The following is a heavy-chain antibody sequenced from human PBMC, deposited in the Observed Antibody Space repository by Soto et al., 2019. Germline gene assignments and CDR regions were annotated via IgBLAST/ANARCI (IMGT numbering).Heavy chain of an antibody. CDR3: ARDASVVVVAATPFDI. D-gene: IGHD2-15*01. Sequence: ASVKVSCKASGYTFTSYGISWVRQAPGQGLEWMEWISAYNGNTNYAQKHQGRVTMTTDTSTSTAYMELRSLRSDDTAVYYCARDASVVVVAATPFDIWGQGTMVTVSS. J-gene: IGHJ3*02. CDR2: ISAYNGNT. V-gene: IGHV1-18*01. CDR1: GYTFTSYG.